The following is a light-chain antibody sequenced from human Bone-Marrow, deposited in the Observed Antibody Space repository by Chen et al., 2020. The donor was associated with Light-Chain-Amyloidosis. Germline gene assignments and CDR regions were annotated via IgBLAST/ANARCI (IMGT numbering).Light chain of an antibody. CDR1: NIGSTS. CDR3: QVWDRSSDRPV. J-gene: IGLJ3*02. V-gene: IGLV3-21*02. Sequence: SYVLTPPSSVSVAPVQTATLACGGNNIGSTSVHWYQQTPGQAPLLVVYDDSDRPSGIPERLSGSNSGNMATLTISRVEAGDEADYYCQVWDRSSDRPVFGGGTKLTVL. CDR2: DDS.